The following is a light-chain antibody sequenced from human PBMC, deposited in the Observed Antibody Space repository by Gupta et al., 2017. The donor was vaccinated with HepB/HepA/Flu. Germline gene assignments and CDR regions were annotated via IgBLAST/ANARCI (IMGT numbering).Light chain of an antibody. V-gene: IGKV3-11*01. CDR3: QQCYNYPFT. Sequence: EIVLTQSPATLSLSPGERATLSCRASQTISHSLAWFQQRPGQAPRLLIYDASNRATGIPASFSGSGSETXFTLTIXSLEPEDFAVYYCQQCYNYPFTFGXGTKVDIK. J-gene: IGKJ3*01. CDR2: DAS. CDR1: QTISHS.